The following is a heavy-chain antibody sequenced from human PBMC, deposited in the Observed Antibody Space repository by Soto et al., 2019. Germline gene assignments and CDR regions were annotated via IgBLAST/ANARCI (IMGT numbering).Heavy chain of an antibody. CDR1: GGSIRDYY. Sequence: QVQLHESGPGLVKPSETLSLTCTVSGGSIRDYYWHWILQPPGKGLEWIGHIYPSGSTTHNPTLKSRVSISVDMSKNQVSLRLRSVPAADTAVYYCARYSWGNMRIEAFDIWGQGTMVTVSS. CDR2: IYPSGST. V-gene: IGHV4-59*12. D-gene: IGHD1-26*01. CDR3: ARYSWGNMRIEAFDI. J-gene: IGHJ3*02.